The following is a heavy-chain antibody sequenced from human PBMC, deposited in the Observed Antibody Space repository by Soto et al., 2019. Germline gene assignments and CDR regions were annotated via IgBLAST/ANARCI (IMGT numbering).Heavy chain of an antibody. Sequence: GGTLRLSCAASGFTFSSYWMSWVRQAPGKGLEWVAVISYDGSNKYYADSVKGRFTISRDNSKNTLYLQMNSLRAEDTAVYYCARDRYSYGSSPFDYWGQGTLVPSPQ. J-gene: IGHJ4*02. CDR3: ARDRYSYGSSPFDY. D-gene: IGHD5-18*01. CDR2: ISYDGSNK. V-gene: IGHV3-30-3*01. CDR1: GFTFSSYW.